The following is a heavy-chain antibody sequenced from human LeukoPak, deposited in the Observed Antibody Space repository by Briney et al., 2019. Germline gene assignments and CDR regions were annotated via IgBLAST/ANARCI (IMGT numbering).Heavy chain of an antibody. CDR1: GGSFSGYY. CDR3: ARSRYSYGYYFDY. D-gene: IGHD5-18*01. CDR2: INHSGST. V-gene: IGHV4-34*01. Sequence: NSSETLSLTCAVYGGSFSGYYWSWIRQPPGKGLEWIGEINHSGSTNYNPSLKSRVTISVDTSKNQFSLELSSVTAADTAVYYCARSRYSYGYYFDYWGQGTLVTVSS. J-gene: IGHJ4*02.